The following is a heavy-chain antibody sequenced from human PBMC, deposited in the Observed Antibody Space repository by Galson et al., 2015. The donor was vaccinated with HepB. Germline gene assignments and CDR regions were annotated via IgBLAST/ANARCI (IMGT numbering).Heavy chain of an antibody. V-gene: IGHV3-30-3*01. CDR1: GFTFSSYA. J-gene: IGHJ3*02. D-gene: IGHD3-22*01. Sequence: SLRLSCAASGFTFSSYAMHWVRQAPGKGLEWVAVISYDGSNKYYADSVKGRFTISSDNSKNTLYLQMNSLRAEDTAVYYCASVMDSSGPDAFDIWGQGTMVTVSS. CDR2: ISYDGSNK. CDR3: ASVMDSSGPDAFDI.